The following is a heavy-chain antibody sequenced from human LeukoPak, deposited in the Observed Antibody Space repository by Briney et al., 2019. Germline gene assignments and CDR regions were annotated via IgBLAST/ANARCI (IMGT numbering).Heavy chain of an antibody. V-gene: IGHV1-2*02. Sequence: ASVKVSCTASGYTFTGYYMHWVRQAPGQGLEWMGWINPNSGGTNYAQKFQGRVTMTRDTSISTVYMELSSLRSEDTAVYYCASDHLGYSGYDHAFDIWGQGTMVTVSS. CDR2: INPNSGGT. J-gene: IGHJ3*02. CDR3: ASDHLGYSGYDHAFDI. CDR1: GYTFTGYY. D-gene: IGHD5-12*01.